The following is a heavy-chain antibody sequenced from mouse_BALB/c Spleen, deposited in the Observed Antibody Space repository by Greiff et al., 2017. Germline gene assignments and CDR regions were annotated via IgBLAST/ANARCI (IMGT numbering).Heavy chain of an antibody. V-gene: IGHV1S81*02. Sequence: VKVVESGAELVKPGASVKLSCKASGYTFTSYYMYWVKQRPGQGLEWIGEINPSNGGTNFNEKFKSKATLTVDKSSSTAYMQLSSLTSEDSAVYYCTRWGYGSSFAWFAYWGQGTLVTVSA. CDR2: INPSNGGT. CDR1: GYTFTSYY. D-gene: IGHD1-1*01. J-gene: IGHJ3*01. CDR3: TRWGYGSSFAWFAY.